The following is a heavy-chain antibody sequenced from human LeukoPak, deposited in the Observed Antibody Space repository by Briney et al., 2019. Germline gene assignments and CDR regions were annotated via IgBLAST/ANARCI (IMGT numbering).Heavy chain of an antibody. CDR2: ITNNGRST. CDR1: GFTFSRYA. J-gene: IGHJ4*02. D-gene: IGHD3-22*01. V-gene: IGHV3-64D*06. Sequence: GGSLRLSCSASGFTFSRYAMHWVRQPPGKGLEYVSAITNNGRSTYYADSVKGRFTISRDNSKNTLYLQMSSLRAEDTAVYYCASTYSYDSSGYYPFDYWGQGTLVTVPS. CDR3: ASTYSYDSSGYYPFDY.